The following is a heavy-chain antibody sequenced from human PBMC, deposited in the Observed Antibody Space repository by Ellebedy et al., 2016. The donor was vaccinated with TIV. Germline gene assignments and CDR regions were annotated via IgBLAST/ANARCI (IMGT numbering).Heavy chain of an antibody. J-gene: IGHJ4*02. CDR2: VYYLGNT. CDR3: ANGGSLSYGIFDY. CDR1: GASISDVGSY. D-gene: IGHD3-16*01. Sequence: SETLSLXCTISGASISDVGSYWSWIRQLPGKGLEWIGYVYYLGNTYYTPSLKSRVAISVDSSKNQFSLRLNSVTAADTGVYYCANGGSLSYGIFDYWGQGNLVTISS. V-gene: IGHV4-31*03.